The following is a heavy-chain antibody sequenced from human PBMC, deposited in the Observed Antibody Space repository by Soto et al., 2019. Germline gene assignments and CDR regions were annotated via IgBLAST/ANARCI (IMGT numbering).Heavy chain of an antibody. D-gene: IGHD1-20*01. CDR1: GGSISSGGYY. V-gene: IGHV4-31*03. J-gene: IGHJ6*02. CDR3: ARVNSWREVDYYYGMDV. Sequence: QVQLQESGPGLVKPSQTLSLTCTVSGGSISSGGYYWSWIRQHPGKGLEWIGYIYYSGSTYYNPSLKSRVTISVDTSKNQFSLKLSSVTAADTAVYYCARVNSWREVDYYYGMDVWGQGTTVTVSS. CDR2: IYYSGST.